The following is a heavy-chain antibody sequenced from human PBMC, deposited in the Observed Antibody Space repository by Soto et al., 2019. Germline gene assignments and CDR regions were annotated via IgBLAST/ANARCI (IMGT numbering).Heavy chain of an antibody. D-gene: IGHD3-9*01. Sequence: GGSLRLSCAASGFTFSSYWMHWVRQAPGKGLVWVSRINSDGSSTSYADSVKGRFTISRDNAKNTLYLQMNSLRAEDTAVYYCARGQVLRYFDWLLYADDYYYVMDVRGKRSSVTVSS. CDR3: ARGQVLRYFDWLLYADDYYYVMDV. V-gene: IGHV3-74*01. J-gene: IGHJ6*04. CDR2: INSDGSST. CDR1: GFTFSSYW.